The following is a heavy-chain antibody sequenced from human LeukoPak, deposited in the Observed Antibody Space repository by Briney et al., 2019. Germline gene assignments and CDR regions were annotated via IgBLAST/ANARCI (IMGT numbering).Heavy chain of an antibody. J-gene: IGHJ3*02. CDR1: EFTFSSYW. V-gene: IGHV3-74*01. CDR3: VVGDYWGAFDI. D-gene: IGHD4-17*01. Sequence: PGGSLRLSCAASEFTFSSYWMHWVRQAPGKGLVWVSRINSDGSSTSYADSVKGRFTISRDSAKNTLYLQMNSLRAEDTAVYYCVVGDYWGAFDIWGQGTMVTVSS. CDR2: INSDGSST.